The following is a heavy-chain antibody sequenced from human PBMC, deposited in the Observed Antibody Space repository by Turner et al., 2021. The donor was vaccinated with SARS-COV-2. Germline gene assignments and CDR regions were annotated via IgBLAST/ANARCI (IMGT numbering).Heavy chain of an antibody. CDR3: ARHSSMTTVTFNY. CDR2: IYYSGST. D-gene: IGHD4-17*01. V-gene: IGHV4-39*01. CDR1: GGSISSTTYY. Sequence: QLQLQESCPGLVKPSESLSLTCTVSGGSISSTTYYWGWLRQPPGKGLEWIGTIYYSGSTYYNPSLKSRVTISVDTSKNQFSLRLNSVTAADTAVYYCARHSSMTTVTFNYWGQGTLVTVSS. J-gene: IGHJ4*02.